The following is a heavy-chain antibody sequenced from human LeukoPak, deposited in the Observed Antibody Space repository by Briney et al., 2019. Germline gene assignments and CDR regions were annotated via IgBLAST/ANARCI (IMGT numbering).Heavy chain of an antibody. D-gene: IGHD1-26*01. CDR1: GFSFSGHW. CDR2: IKADGSEK. J-gene: IGHJ4*02. CDR3: AYRNNFEY. V-gene: IGHV3-7*05. Sequence: GGSLRLSCAASGFSFSGHWMNWVRQPPGKGLEWVANIKADGSEKYYVDSVKGRFTISRDDAKRTVDLQMDNLRAEDTAIYYCAYRNNFEYWGQGALVTISS.